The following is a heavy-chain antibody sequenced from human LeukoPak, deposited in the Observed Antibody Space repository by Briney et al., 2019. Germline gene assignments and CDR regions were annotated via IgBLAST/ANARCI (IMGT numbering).Heavy chain of an antibody. J-gene: IGHJ6*03. CDR3: PRQGSSLYSYHYMDV. D-gene: IGHD6-13*01. CDR1: GFTFSGYA. CDR2: ISSNGGSI. V-gene: IGHV3-64*02. Sequence: GGSLRLSCAASGFTFSGYAMHWVRQAPGKGLEYVSDISSNGGSIYYADSVKGRFTISRDNSKNTLYLEMGSLRAEDMAVYYCPRQGSSLYSYHYMDVWRKGTADTISS.